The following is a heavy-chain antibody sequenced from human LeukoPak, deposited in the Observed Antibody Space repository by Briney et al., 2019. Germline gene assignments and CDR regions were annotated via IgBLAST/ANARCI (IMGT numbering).Heavy chain of an antibody. V-gene: IGHV3-48*01. Sequence: GGSLRLSCAASGFTFNTYTMNWVRQAPGKGLEWVSYISSSSSTIYYADSVKGRFTISRDNAKNSLYLQMNSLRAEDTAVYYCARLDHDYGDYGSQGTLVTVSS. CDR3: ARLDHDYGDY. J-gene: IGHJ4*02. CDR2: ISSSSSTI. CDR1: GFTFNTYT.